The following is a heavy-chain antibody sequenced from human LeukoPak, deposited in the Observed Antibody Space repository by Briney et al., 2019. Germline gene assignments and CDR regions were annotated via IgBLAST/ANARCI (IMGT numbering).Heavy chain of an antibody. CDR1: GYTFTSYA. Sequence: GASVTVSCTASGYTFTSYAIHWVRQAPGQRLEWMGWINAGNGNTEYSQKFQGRVTISRDTSASTAYMEVSSLRSEDTAVYYCARGPGGDYAPFDYWGQGTLVTVSS. V-gene: IGHV1-3*01. D-gene: IGHD4-17*01. CDR3: ARGPGGDYAPFDY. CDR2: INAGNGNT. J-gene: IGHJ4*02.